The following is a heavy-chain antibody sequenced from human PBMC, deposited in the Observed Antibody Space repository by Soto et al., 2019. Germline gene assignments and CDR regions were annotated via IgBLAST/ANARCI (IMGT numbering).Heavy chain of an antibody. CDR2: IYYSGSI. CDR1: GGSLNSRGYY. D-gene: IGHD1-26*01. CDR3: ARGVVGASAWIDP. V-gene: IGHV4-61*08. Sequence: SXTLSLTCPVSGGSLNSRGYYWTWISPHPGKGLEWIGNIYYSGSIHFNPSLKGRVSISLDKSKRQFSLKVNSVIATDTARYHCARGVVGASAWIDPWGQGTRVTVSP. J-gene: IGHJ5*02.